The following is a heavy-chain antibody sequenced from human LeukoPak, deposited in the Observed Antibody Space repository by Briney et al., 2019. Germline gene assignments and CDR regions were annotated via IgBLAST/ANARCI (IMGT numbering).Heavy chain of an antibody. J-gene: IGHJ2*01. V-gene: IGHV4-61*01. CDR2: IYYSGST. CDR3: ARGPVGATPGWYFDL. CDR1: GGSISSSSYY. D-gene: IGHD1-26*01. Sequence: SETLSLTCTVSGGSISSSSYYWSWIRQPPGKGLEWIGYIYYSGSTNYNPSLKSRVTISVDTSKNQFSLKLSSVTAADTAVYYCARGPVGATPGWYFDLWGRGTLVTVSS.